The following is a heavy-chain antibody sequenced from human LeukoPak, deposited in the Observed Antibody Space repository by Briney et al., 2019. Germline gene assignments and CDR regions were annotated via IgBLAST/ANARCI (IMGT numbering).Heavy chain of an antibody. J-gene: IGHJ3*02. CDR2: IYHSGTT. V-gene: IGHV4-30-2*01. CDR3: ARQDYGDYVDPDAFDI. Sequence: SQTLSLTCTVSGGSISSGGYYWSWIRQPPGKGLEWIGYIYHSGTTTYNPSLQSRVSTSIDRSKNQFSLKLSSVTAADTAVYYCARQDYGDYVDPDAFDIWGQGTMVTVSS. CDR1: GGSISSGGYY. D-gene: IGHD4-17*01.